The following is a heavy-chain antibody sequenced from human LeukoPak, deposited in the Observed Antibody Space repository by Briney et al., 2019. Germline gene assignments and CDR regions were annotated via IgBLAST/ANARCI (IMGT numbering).Heavy chain of an antibody. CDR2: IYYSGST. CDR3: ARLLNYYGSGRRAQKNWFDP. CDR1: GGSISSYY. J-gene: IGHJ5*02. V-gene: IGHV4-59*12. D-gene: IGHD3-10*01. Sequence: SETLSLTCTVSGGSISSYYWSWIRQPPGRGLEWIGYIYYSGSTNYNPSLKSRVTISVDTSKNQFSLKLSSVTAADTAVYYCARLLNYYGSGRRAQKNWFDPWGQGTLVTVSS.